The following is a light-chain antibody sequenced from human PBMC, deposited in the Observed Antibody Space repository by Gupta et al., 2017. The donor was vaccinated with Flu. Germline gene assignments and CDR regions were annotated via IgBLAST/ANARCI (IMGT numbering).Light chain of an antibody. Sequence: ERATPSCRTSQSVSSNSLAWYQHKPGQAPRLFIYGVSTRTAGVPDRFSGSGSATDFTLTISRLDPGDSAVYYCHQYGTSPYTFGQGTKLDIK. CDR3: HQYGTSPYT. V-gene: IGKV3-20*01. CDR1: QSVSSNS. CDR2: GVS. J-gene: IGKJ2*01.